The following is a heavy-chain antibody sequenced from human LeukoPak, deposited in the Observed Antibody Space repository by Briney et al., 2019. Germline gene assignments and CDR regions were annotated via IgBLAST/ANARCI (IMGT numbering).Heavy chain of an antibody. J-gene: IGHJ4*02. CDR3: ASCREIDY. CDR2: IYYSGST. Sequence: SETLSLTCTVSGGAISSSSYYWGWIRQPPGKGLEWIGSIYYSGSTYYNPSLKSRVTISVDTSKNQFSLKMSSVTAADTAVYYCASCREIDYWGQGTLVTVSS. V-gene: IGHV4-39*07. CDR1: GGAISSSSYY.